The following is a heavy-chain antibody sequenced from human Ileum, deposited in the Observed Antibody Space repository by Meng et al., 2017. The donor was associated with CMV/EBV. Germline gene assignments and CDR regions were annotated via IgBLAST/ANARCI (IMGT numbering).Heavy chain of an antibody. CDR3: ARDLVVGVPDYLDF. CDR2: VSQFGDEK. V-gene: IGHV3-30*03. CDR1: GLVCGRAE. Sequence: ASGLVCGRAERHRDRQAAGKGLEWVAVVSQFGDEKIYEDAVKGRVTISRDNSKNTLYLQMDSLRVDDTAVYYCARDLVVGVPDYLDFWGQGTLVTVSS. J-gene: IGHJ4*02. D-gene: IGHD2-15*01.